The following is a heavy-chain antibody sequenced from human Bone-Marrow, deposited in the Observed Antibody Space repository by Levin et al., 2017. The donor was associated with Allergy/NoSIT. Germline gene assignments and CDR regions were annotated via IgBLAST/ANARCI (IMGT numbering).Heavy chain of an antibody. V-gene: IGHV4-39*01. CDR1: GGSISSSSYY. Sequence: SETLSLTCTVSGGSISSSSYYWGWIRQPPGKGLEWIGSIYYSGSTYYNPSLKSRVTISVDTSKNQFSLKLSSVTAADTAVYYCARLVYDFWSGYPGLPGVRFDYWGQGTLVTVSS. J-gene: IGHJ4*02. CDR2: IYYSGST. CDR3: ARLVYDFWSGYPGLPGVRFDY. D-gene: IGHD3-3*01.